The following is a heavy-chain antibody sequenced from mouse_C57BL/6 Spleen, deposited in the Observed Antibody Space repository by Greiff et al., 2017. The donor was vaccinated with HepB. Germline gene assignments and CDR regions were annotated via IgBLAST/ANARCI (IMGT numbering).Heavy chain of an antibody. CDR3: TTYDYFDY. D-gene: IGHD2-3*01. CDR1: GYTFTDYE. V-gene: IGHV1-15*01. J-gene: IGHJ2*01. CDR2: IVPETGGT. Sequence: VQLQQSGAELVRPGASVTLSCKASGYTFTDYEMHWVKQTPVHGLEWIGAIVPETGGTASIQEFKGKAILTADKSSSTAYMELRSLTSEDSAVYYCTTYDYFDYWGQGTTLTVSS.